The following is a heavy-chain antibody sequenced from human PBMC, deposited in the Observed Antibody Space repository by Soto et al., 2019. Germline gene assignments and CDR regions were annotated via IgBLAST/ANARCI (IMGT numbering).Heavy chain of an antibody. V-gene: IGHV3-64D*08. CDR1: GFTFSSYA. Sequence: GGSLRLSCSASGFTFSSYAMHWVRQAPGKGLEYVSAISSNGGSTYYADSVKGRFTISRDNSKNTLYLQMSSLRAEDTAVYYCVKGSSITIFGVVIPYYFDYWGQGT. CDR2: ISSNGGST. D-gene: IGHD3-3*01. CDR3: VKGSSITIFGVVIPYYFDY. J-gene: IGHJ4*02.